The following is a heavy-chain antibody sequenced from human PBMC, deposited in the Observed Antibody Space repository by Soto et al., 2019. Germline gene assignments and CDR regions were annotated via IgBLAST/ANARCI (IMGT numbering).Heavy chain of an antibody. Sequence: QVQLVQSGAEVKKPGSSVKVSCKASGGTFGSYAISWLRQAPGQGLEWMGGIIPIPGTANYAQKFQGRVTIAADESTSTAYMELSSLRSEDTAVYYCARSQGSSTSLEIYYYYYYGMDVWGQGPTVTVSS. CDR3: ARSQGSSTSLEIYYYYYYGMDV. CDR2: IIPIPGTA. J-gene: IGHJ6*02. D-gene: IGHD2-2*01. V-gene: IGHV1-69*01. CDR1: GGTFGSYA.